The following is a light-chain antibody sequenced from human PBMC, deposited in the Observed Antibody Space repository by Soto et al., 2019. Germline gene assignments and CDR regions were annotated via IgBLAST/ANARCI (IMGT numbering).Light chain of an antibody. J-gene: IGLJ1*01. Sequence: QSALTQPASVSGSPGQSITISCTGTSSDVGTYKLVSWYQQFPGKAPRVMIYEGSERPSGVSNRFSGSKSGNTASLTISGLQAEDEAYYFCFSFTTAHTHIFGTGTKVTVL. CDR2: EGS. CDR3: FSFTTAHTHI. CDR1: SSDVGTYKL. V-gene: IGLV2-14*02.